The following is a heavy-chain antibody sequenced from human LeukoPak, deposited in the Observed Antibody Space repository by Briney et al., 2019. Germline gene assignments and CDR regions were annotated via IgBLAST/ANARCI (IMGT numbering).Heavy chain of an antibody. D-gene: IGHD2-21*02. CDR3: ARDIVVVTGYGMDV. J-gene: IGHJ6*02. Sequence: GGSLRLSCAASGFTFSSYAMHWVRQAPGKRLEWVAVIPYDGSNKYYADSVKGRFTISRDNSKNTLYLQMNSLRAEDTAVYYCARDIVVVTGYGMDVWGQGTTVTVSS. CDR2: IPYDGSNK. V-gene: IGHV3-30*04. CDR1: GFTFSSYA.